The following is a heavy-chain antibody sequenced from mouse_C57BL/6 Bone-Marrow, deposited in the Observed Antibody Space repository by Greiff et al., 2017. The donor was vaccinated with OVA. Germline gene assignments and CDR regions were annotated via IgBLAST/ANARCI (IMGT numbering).Heavy chain of an antibody. CDR1: GYTFTSYW. CDR3: ARKAYYYGSSYRYFDV. Sequence: QVQLQQPGAELVKPGASVKMSCKASGYTFTSYWITWVKQRPGQGLEWIGDIYPGSGSTNYNEKFKSKATLTVDTSSSTAYMQLSSLTSEDSAVYYCARKAYYYGSSYRYFDVWGTGTTVTVSS. J-gene: IGHJ1*03. CDR2: IYPGSGST. D-gene: IGHD1-1*01. V-gene: IGHV1-55*01.